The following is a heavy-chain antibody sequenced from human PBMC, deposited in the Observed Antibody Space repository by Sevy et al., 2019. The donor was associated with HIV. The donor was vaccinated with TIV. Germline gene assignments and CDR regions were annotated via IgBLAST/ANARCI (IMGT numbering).Heavy chain of an antibody. CDR2: MNPNSGNT. CDR3: ARGQAAAGTGGYYYGMDV. J-gene: IGHJ6*02. D-gene: IGHD6-13*01. CDR1: GYTFTSYD. Sequence: ASVKVSCKASGYTFTSYDINWVRQATGQGLEWMGWMNPNSGNTGYAQTFQGRVTMTRNTSISTAYMELSSLRSEDTAVYYCARGQAAAGTGGYYYGMDVWGQGTTVTVSS. V-gene: IGHV1-8*01.